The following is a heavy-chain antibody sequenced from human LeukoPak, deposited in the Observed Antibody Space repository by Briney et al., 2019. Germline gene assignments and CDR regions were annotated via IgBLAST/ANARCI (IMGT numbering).Heavy chain of an antibody. Sequence: GGSLRLSCAASGFTFSSYAMSWVRQAPGKGLEWVSAISGSGGSTYYADSVKGRFTISRDNSKNTLYLQMNSLRAEDTAVYYCAKDGQDIVVVPAAPHYWGQGTLVTVSS. CDR1: GFTFSSYA. CDR3: AKDGQDIVVVPAAPHY. V-gene: IGHV3-23*01. D-gene: IGHD2-2*01. J-gene: IGHJ4*02. CDR2: ISGSGGST.